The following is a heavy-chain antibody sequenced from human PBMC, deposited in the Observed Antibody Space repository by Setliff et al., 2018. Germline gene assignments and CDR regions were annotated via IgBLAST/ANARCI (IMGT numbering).Heavy chain of an antibody. D-gene: IGHD3-22*01. CDR1: GDSISSYF. J-gene: IGHJ4*02. CDR2: FYISGTT. CDR3: ARGSFPYDNSGFDY. V-gene: IGHV4-4*07. Sequence: PSETLSLTCSVSGDSISSYFWTWIRQPAGKGLEWIGRFYISGTTTYNPSLKSRVTMSADTSKNQFSLKLSSVTAADTAVYYCARGSFPYDNSGFDYWGQGTLVTV.